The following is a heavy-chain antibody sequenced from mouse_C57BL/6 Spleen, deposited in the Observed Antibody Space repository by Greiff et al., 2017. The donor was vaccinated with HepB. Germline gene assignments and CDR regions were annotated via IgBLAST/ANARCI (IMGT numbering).Heavy chain of an antibody. V-gene: IGHV5-6*02. CDR3: ARRLGATTVVDWYFDV. CDR1: GFTFSSYG. D-gene: IGHD1-1*01. J-gene: IGHJ1*03. Sequence: EVKLVESGGDLVKPGGSLKLSCAASGFTFSSYGMSWVRQTPDKRLEWVATISSGGSYTYYPDSVKGRFTISRDNAKNTLYLQMSSLKSEDTAMYYCARRLGATTVVDWYFDVWGTGTTVTVSS. CDR2: ISSGGSYT.